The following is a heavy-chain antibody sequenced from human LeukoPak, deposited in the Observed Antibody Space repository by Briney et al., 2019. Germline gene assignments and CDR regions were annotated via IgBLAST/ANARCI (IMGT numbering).Heavy chain of an antibody. CDR3: ARDRKWLQLHPIYYYGMDV. J-gene: IGHJ6*02. V-gene: IGHV3-7*01. D-gene: IGHD5-24*01. CDR2: IKQDGSEK. Sequence: GRSLRLSCAASGFTFTAYLVHWVRQAPGKGLEWVANIKQDGSEKYYVDSVKGRFTISRDNAKNSLYLQMNSLRAEDTAVYYCARDRKWLQLHPIYYYGMDVWGQGTTVTVSS. CDR1: GFTFTAYL.